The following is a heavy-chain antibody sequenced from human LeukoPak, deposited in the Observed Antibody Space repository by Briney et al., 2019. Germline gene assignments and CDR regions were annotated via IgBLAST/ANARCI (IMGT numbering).Heavy chain of an antibody. CDR3: ARGDFGVDTAFDY. D-gene: IGHD5-18*01. V-gene: IGHV4-4*02. J-gene: IGHJ4*02. CDR2: IYHSGST. CDR1: GGSISSSNW. Sequence: SETLSLTCAVSGGSISSSNWWSWVRQPPGKGLEWIGEIYHSGSTNYNPSLKSRVTISVDKSKNQFSLKLSSVTAADTAVYYCARGDFGVDTAFDYWGQGTLVTVSS.